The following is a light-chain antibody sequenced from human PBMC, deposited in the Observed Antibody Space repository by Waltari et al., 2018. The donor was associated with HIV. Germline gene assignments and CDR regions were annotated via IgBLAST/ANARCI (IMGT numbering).Light chain of an antibody. J-gene: IGLJ1*01. Sequence: PGQSITISCPGTSSDVGGYNYVSWYQQHPGKAPKLMIYDVSKRPSGVSKRFSGSKSGNTASLTISVLQAEDEADYYCSSYTSSSTPYVFGTGTKVTVL. CDR3: SSYTSSSTPYV. CDR2: DVS. V-gene: IGLV2-14*04. CDR1: SSDVGGYNY.